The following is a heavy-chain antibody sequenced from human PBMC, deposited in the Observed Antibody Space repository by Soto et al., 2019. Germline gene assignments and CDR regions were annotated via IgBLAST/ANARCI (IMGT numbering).Heavy chain of an antibody. V-gene: IGHV1-2*04. CDR2: INPNSGGT. CDR1: GYTFTGYY. CDR3: ARVARGHSSSYDY. D-gene: IGHD6-13*01. Sequence: GESLKISCKASGYTFTGYYMHWVRQAPGQGLEWMGWINPNSGGTNYAQKFQGWVTMTRDTSISTAYMELSRLRSDDTAVYYCARVARGHSSSYDYWGQGTLVTVSS. J-gene: IGHJ4*02.